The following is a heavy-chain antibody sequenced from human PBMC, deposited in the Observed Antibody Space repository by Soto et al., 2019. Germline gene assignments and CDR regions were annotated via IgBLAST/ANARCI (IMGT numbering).Heavy chain of an antibody. Sequence: GGSLRLSCAASGFTFSSYAMSWVRQAPGKGLEWVSAISGSGGSTYYADSVKGRFTISRDNSKNTLYLQMNGLRAEDTAVYYCATSAVPAAMKALPYYYYYGMDVWGQGTTVTVSS. CDR3: ATSAVPAAMKALPYYYYYGMDV. CDR2: ISGSGGST. D-gene: IGHD2-2*01. CDR1: GFTFSSYA. V-gene: IGHV3-23*01. J-gene: IGHJ6*02.